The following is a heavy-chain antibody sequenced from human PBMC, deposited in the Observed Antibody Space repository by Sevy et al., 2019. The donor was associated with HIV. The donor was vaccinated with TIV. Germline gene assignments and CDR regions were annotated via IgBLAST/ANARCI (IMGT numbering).Heavy chain of an antibody. CDR2: ISDSGST. CDR1: GGSINIINHY. CDR3: ARLVDTTMERGDY. V-gene: IGHV4-30-4*08. D-gene: IGHD3-10*01. J-gene: IGHJ4*02. Sequence: SETLSLTCTVSGGSINIINHYGNWIRQTPGKGLEWIGYISDSGSTHYNPSLRSRITISSDTSKNHFSLKLTSVTAADTAVYYCARLVDTTMERGDYWGQGTPVTVSS.